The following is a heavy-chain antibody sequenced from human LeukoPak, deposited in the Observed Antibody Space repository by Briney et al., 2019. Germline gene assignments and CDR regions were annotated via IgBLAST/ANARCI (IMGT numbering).Heavy chain of an antibody. Sequence: SETLSLTCSVSGASINSHYWSWIRQSPGKGLEWIGYVFNGGSTNYNPTLKSRVTTSVDTSKNQFSLKLSSVTAADTAVYYCARVASGSSSDFDYWGQGTLVTVSS. CDR2: VFNGGST. D-gene: IGHD1-26*01. V-gene: IGHV4-59*11. J-gene: IGHJ4*02. CDR1: GASINSHY. CDR3: ARVASGSSSDFDY.